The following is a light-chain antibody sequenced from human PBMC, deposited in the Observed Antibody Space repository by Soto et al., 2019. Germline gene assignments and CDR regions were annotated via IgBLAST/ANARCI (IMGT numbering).Light chain of an antibody. CDR2: EVS. CDR3: CSYAGSSTFPYV. V-gene: IGLV2-23*02. J-gene: IGLJ1*01. Sequence: SVLTQPASVPGSPGQSITISCTGTSSDVGSYNLVSWYQQHPGKAPKLMIYEVSKRPSGVSNRFSGSKSGNTASLTISGLQAEDEADYYCCSYAGSSTFPYVFGTGTKVTVL. CDR1: SSDVGSYNL.